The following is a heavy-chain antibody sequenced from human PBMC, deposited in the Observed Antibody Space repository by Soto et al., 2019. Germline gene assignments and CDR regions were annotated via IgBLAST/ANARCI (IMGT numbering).Heavy chain of an antibody. J-gene: IGHJ4*02. V-gene: IGHV5-51*01. CDR2: IYPGDSDT. CDR1: GYSFTSYW. D-gene: IGHD3-3*01. Sequence: GESLKISCKGSGYSFTSYWIGWVRQMPGKGLEWMGIIYPGDSDTRYSPSFQGQVTISADKPISTAYLQWSSLKASDTAMYYCARPVGITIFGVVTPDPYYFDYWGQGTLVTVSS. CDR3: ARPVGITIFGVVTPDPYYFDY.